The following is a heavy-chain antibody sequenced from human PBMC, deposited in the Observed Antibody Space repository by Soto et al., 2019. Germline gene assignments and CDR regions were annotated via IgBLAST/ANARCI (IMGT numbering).Heavy chain of an antibody. CDR2: IRSKAYGGTT. CDR3: TRDEQQLAIDY. V-gene: IGHV3-49*04. J-gene: IGHJ4*02. Sequence: GGSLRLSCAASGFTFSSYGMHWVRQAPGKGLEWVGFIRSKAYGGTTEYAASVKGRFTISRDDSKSIAYLQMNSLKTEDTAVYYCTRDEQQLAIDYWGQGTLVTVSS. D-gene: IGHD6-13*01. CDR1: GFTFSSYG.